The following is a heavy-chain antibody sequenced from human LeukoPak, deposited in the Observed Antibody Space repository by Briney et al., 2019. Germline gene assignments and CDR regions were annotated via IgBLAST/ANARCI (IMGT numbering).Heavy chain of an antibody. CDR3: AKEDMWAFDI. CDR1: GFTFSHYW. J-gene: IGHJ3*02. CDR2: IKPDGSDK. Sequence: GGSLRLSCAASGFTFSHYWMRWVRQAPGKGLEWVANIKPDGSDKYYVDSVKGRFTISRDNAKNSLYLQMDSLRAEDTAVYYCAKEDMWAFDIWGQGTMVTVSS. D-gene: IGHD2-15*01. V-gene: IGHV3-7*01.